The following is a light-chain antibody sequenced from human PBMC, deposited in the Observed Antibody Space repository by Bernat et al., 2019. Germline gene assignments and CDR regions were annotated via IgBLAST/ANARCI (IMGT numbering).Light chain of an antibody. J-gene: IGKJ3*01. V-gene: IGKV1-5*03. Sequence: DIQMTQSSSTLSASVGDRVIITCRVSQSISSWLAWYQQKPGKAPKLLSYKASSLESGVPSRFSGTGSGTEFTLSISSLQPDDFATYYCQQYDDYPLTFGPGTKVDVK. CDR3: QQYDDYPLT. CDR1: QSISSW. CDR2: KAS.